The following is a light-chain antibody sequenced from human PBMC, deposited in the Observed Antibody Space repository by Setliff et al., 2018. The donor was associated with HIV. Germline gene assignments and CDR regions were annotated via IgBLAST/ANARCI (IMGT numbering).Light chain of an antibody. Sequence: SYELTQPPSVSVAPGKTARITCGGNNIGSKSVHWYQQKPGQAPVLVIYYDSDRPSGIPERFSGSKSGNTATLTISRVEAGDEADYYCQVWDSSSDHSEVFGTGTKVTVL. CDR1: NIGSKS. CDR2: YDS. V-gene: IGLV3-21*04. J-gene: IGLJ1*01. CDR3: QVWDSSSDHSEV.